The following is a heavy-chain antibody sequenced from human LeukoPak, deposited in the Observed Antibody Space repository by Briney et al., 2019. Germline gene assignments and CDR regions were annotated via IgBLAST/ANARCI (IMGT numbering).Heavy chain of an antibody. CDR3: ARGRGYSGILRVQNYYYMDV. D-gene: IGHD5-12*01. CDR2: IYYSGST. Sequence: SSETLSLTCTVSGGSISSYYWSWIRQPPGKGLEWIGYIYYSGSTNYNPSLKSRVTISVDTSKNQFSLKLSSVTAADTAVYYCARGRGYSGILRVQNYYYMDVWGKGTTVTVSS. CDR1: GGSISSYY. V-gene: IGHV4-59*01. J-gene: IGHJ6*03.